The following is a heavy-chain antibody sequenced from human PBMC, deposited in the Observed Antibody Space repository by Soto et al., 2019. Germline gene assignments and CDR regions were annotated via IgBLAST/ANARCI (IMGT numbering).Heavy chain of an antibody. J-gene: IGHJ3*02. Sequence: PGGSLRLSCAASGFTFSSYAMSRVRQAPGKGLEWVSAISGSGGGTYYADSVKGRFTISRDNSKNTLYLQMNSLRAEDTAVYYCAKGCSGGSCYPYTMARRNDAFDIWGQGTMVTVSS. CDR3: AKGCSGGSCYPYTMARRNDAFDI. D-gene: IGHD2-15*01. CDR2: ISGSGGGT. V-gene: IGHV3-23*01. CDR1: GFTFSSYA.